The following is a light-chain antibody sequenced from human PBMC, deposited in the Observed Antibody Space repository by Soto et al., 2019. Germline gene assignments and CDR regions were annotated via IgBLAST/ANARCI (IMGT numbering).Light chain of an antibody. Sequence: EIVLTQSPGTLSLSPGERATLSCRASQSVSSSYLAWYQPKPGQAPRLIIYGASSRATDIPDRFSGSGSGTDFTLTISRLEPEDFAVYYCQQYGSSPGTFGQGTKLEIK. CDR3: QQYGSSPGT. V-gene: IGKV3-20*01. CDR2: GAS. J-gene: IGKJ2*02. CDR1: QSVSSSY.